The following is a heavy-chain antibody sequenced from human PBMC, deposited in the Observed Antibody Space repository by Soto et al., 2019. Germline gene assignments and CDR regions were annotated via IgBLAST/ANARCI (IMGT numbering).Heavy chain of an antibody. CDR3: AGTRIAVAGTNYYYGMDV. D-gene: IGHD6-19*01. V-gene: IGHV5-51*01. J-gene: IGHJ6*02. Sequence: RGESLKISCKGSGYSFTSYWIGWVRQMPGKGLEWMGIIYPGDSDTRYSPSFQGQVTISADKSISTAYLQWSSLKASDTAMYYCAGTRIAVAGTNYYYGMDVWGQGTTVTVSS. CDR2: IYPGDSDT. CDR1: GYSFTSYW.